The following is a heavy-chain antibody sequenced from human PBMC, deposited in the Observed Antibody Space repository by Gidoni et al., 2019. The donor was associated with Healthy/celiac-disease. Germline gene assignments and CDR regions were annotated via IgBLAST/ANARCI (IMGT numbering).Heavy chain of an antibody. D-gene: IGHD6-13*01. CDR1: GFTLRSYG. CDR2: IWYEESNK. V-gene: IGHV3-33*01. CDR3: ARGGRYSSSWYGGNFYDFDY. Sequence: QVQLVESGGGVVQPGRSLRLSCAASGFTLRSYGMHWVRQVPGKGLEWVAVIWYEESNKYYADSVKVRFTISRDNSKNTLYLQMNSLRAKDTAVYYCARGGRYSSSWYGGNFYDFDYWGQGTLVTVSS. J-gene: IGHJ4*02.